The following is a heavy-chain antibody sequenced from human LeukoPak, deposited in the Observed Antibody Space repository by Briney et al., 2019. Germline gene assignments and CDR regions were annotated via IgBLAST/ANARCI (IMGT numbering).Heavy chain of an antibody. V-gene: IGHV3-33*01. J-gene: IGHJ4*02. CDR2: IWYDGSNK. CDR3: ARDLEAANTYYFDY. D-gene: IGHD6-13*01. CDR1: GFTFSSYG. Sequence: GRSLRLSCAASGFTFSSYGMHWVRQAPGKGLEWAAVIWYDGSNKYYADSVKGRFTISRDNSKNTVYLQVNSLRDEDTAVYYCARDLEAANTYYFDYWGQGTMVTVSS.